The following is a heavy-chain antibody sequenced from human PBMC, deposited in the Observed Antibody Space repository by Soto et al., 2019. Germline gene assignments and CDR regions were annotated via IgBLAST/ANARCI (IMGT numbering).Heavy chain of an antibody. CDR2: ISYDGSNK. V-gene: IGHV3-30*18. CDR1: GFTFSSYG. Sequence: GGSLRLSCAASGFTFSSYGMHWVRQAPGKGLEWVAVISYDGSNKYYADSVKGRFTISRDNSKNTLYLQMNSLRAEDTDVYYCAKDRYDFWSGYYTWFDPWGQRTLVTVSS. CDR3: AKDRYDFWSGYYTWFDP. D-gene: IGHD3-3*01. J-gene: IGHJ5*02.